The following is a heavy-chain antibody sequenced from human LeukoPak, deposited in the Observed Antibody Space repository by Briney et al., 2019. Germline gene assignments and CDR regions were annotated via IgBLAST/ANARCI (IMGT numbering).Heavy chain of an antibody. V-gene: IGHV3-23*01. Sequence: GGSLRLSCAASGFTFSNSAMSWVRQARGKGLEWVSTLSGSGITTYDADSVKGRFTISRDNSKNTLYLQMNSLRAEDTAVYYCAKGIYSSGWSYFDYWGHGTLVTVSS. CDR1: GFTFSNSA. CDR2: LSGSGITT. CDR3: AKGIYSSGWSYFDY. D-gene: IGHD6-19*01. J-gene: IGHJ4*01.